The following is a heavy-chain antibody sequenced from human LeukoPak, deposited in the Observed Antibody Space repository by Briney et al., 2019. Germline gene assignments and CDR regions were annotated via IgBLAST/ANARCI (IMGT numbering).Heavy chain of an antibody. J-gene: IGHJ4*02. V-gene: IGHV1-2*02. Sequence: ASVKVSCKASAYTFTDYYMHWVRQAPGQGFEWMGWINPNDGDTNYAQKFQGRVTMTRDTSISTAHMEVSRLRSDDTAVYYCARANFLYCSSSTCLFDYWGQGTLVTVSS. CDR2: INPNDGDT. CDR3: ARANFLYCSSSTCLFDY. CDR1: AYTFTDYY. D-gene: IGHD2-2*01.